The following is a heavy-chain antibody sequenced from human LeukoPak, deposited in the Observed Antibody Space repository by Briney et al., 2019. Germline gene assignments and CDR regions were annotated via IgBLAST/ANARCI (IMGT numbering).Heavy chain of an antibody. J-gene: IGHJ4*02. V-gene: IGHV4-4*07. CDR3: ARAGTSGGLCDY. Sequence: SETLSLTCTVSGVSISSYCWSWVRQPAGKGLEWIGRIYTSGSTKYNPSLQSRVTMSLDTSKKQLSLNLGSVTAADTAVYYCARAGTSGGLCDYWGQGILVTVSS. CDR2: IYTSGST. CDR1: GVSISSYC. D-gene: IGHD1-14*01.